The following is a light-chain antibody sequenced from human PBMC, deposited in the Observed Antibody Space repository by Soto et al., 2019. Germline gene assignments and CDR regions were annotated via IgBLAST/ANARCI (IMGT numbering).Light chain of an antibody. CDR2: KAS. CDR1: QNIYTW. Sequence: DYQVTQSPSTLSASVGDRVTITCRASQNIYTWLAWYQQKPGIAPKLLIHKASTLESGVPSRFSGSGYGTEFTLTISGLQPEDSATYYCQQYERYPTFGQGTKVEIK. J-gene: IGKJ1*01. V-gene: IGKV1-5*03. CDR3: QQYERYPT.